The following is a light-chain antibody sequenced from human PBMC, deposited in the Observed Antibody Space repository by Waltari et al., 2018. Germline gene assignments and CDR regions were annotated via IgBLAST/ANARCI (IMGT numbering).Light chain of an antibody. Sequence: QLVLTQSPSASASLGASVKLTCTLDSGHSSNIIAWLPQQPEKGPRYLMRVNSDGSHSKGDEIPDRFSGSSSGAERYLTISSLQSEDEADYYCQTGGHGTWVFGGGTKLTVL. CDR1: SGHSSNI. V-gene: IGLV4-69*01. J-gene: IGLJ3*02. CDR3: QTGGHGTWV. CDR2: VNSDGSH.